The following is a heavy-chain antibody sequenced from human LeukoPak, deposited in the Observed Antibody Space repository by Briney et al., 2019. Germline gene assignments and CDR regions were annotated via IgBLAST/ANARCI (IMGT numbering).Heavy chain of an antibody. D-gene: IGHD6-19*01. Sequence: GASVKVSCKASGYTFTGDYMHWVRQAPGQGLEWMGWINPNSGGTNYAQKFQGRVTMTRDTSISTAYMELSRLRSDDTAVYYCASESSSGWSYFDYWGQGTLVTVSS. CDR2: INPNSGGT. CDR1: GYTFTGDY. CDR3: ASESSSGWSYFDY. J-gene: IGHJ4*02. V-gene: IGHV1-2*02.